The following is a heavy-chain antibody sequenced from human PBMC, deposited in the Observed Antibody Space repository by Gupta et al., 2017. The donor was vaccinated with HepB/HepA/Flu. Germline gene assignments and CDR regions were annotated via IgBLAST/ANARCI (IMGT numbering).Heavy chain of an antibody. D-gene: IGHD1-14*01. CDR3: AGRRKDLNWFDP. V-gene: IGHV4-39*01. J-gene: IGHJ5*02. CDR1: GGSISNSDFY. Sequence: QLQLQESARGLVRPSDTLSLTCTVSGGSISNSDFYWGLLRQPPGKGLECMACMHQRGRTYYNPSLKCRVTMSVDTPKYQFSLKLTSVTAADTAVYYCAGRRKDLNWFDPWGQGILVTVSS. CDR2: MHQRGRT.